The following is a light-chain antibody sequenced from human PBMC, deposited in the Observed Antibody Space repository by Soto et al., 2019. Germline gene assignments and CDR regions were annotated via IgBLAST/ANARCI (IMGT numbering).Light chain of an antibody. CDR3: QQRSSWPPT. J-gene: IGKJ1*01. CDR1: QSVSSY. V-gene: IGKV3-11*01. CDR2: NAS. Sequence: EIVLTQSPATLSLSPGERATLSCRASQSVSSYLAWYQQKPGQAPRLLIYNASNRATGIPARFSGSGSGTDFTLTISSLEPEDFAVYYCQQRSSWPPTFGLGTKVEV.